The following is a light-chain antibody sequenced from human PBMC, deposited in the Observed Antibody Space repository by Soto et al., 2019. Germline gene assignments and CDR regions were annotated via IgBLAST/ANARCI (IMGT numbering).Light chain of an antibody. Sequence: ELVLTQSPATLSLSPGERATLSCRASQSVSNFLAWYQQKPGQAPRLLIYDASNRATGIPARFSGSGSGTDFTLTISSLEPEDFAVYYCQQRSYWPTFGQGTKVDIK. CDR3: QQRSYWPT. V-gene: IGKV3-11*01. CDR2: DAS. J-gene: IGKJ1*01. CDR1: QSVSNF.